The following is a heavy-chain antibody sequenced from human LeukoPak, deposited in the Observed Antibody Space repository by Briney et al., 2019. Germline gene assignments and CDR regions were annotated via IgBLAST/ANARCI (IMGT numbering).Heavy chain of an antibody. J-gene: IGHJ6*03. CDR2: TYNSGST. V-gene: IGHV4-59*13. CDR3: ARECSALKTTYYSSFRDF. CDR1: GDSISNYF. D-gene: IGHD1-14*01. Sequence: SETLSLTCTVSGDSISNYFWTWIRQPPGKGLEWIGNTYNSGSTNYNPSLKSRITISLDTSKNQFSLNLSSVTAADTAVYYCARECSALKTTYYSSFRDFGGKGPRVTVPS.